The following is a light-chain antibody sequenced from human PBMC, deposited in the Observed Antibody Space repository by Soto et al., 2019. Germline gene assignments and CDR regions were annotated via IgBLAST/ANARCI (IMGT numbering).Light chain of an antibody. J-gene: IGKJ2*01. V-gene: IGKV3-20*01. CDR2: GAS. CDR3: QQYGSSLYT. Sequence: EIALTQSPGILSLSPGERATLFCRASQSVSSTYLAWYQQKPGQAPRLLIYGASSRATGIPDRFSGSGSGTDFTLTISRLEPEDFAVYYCQQYGSSLYTFGQGTKLEIK. CDR1: QSVSSTY.